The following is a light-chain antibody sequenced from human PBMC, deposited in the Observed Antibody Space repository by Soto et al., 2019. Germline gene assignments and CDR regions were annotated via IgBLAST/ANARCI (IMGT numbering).Light chain of an antibody. CDR2: DAS. J-gene: IGKJ5*01. CDR3: QQRSNWPPLVT. Sequence: ELVLTQSPATLSLSPGERATLSCRASQSVSSYLAWYQQKPGQAPRLLIYDASNRATGIPARFSGSGSGTDFTLTISSLEPEDFAVYYCQQRSNWPPLVTFGQGTRLEI. CDR1: QSVSSY. V-gene: IGKV3-11*01.